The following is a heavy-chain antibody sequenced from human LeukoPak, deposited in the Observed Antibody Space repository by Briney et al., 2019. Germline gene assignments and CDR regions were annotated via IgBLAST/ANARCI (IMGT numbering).Heavy chain of an antibody. Sequence: SETLSLTCSVSGGSITGYYWSWIRQPPGKGLEWIGYINYSGSTNYNPSLKSRVTISVDKSKNQFSLKLSSVTAADTAVYYCASRDGYNGYNWFDPWGQGTLVTVSS. V-gene: IGHV4-59*12. D-gene: IGHD5-24*01. CDR3: ASRDGYNGYNWFDP. CDR2: INYSGST. CDR1: GGSITGYY. J-gene: IGHJ5*02.